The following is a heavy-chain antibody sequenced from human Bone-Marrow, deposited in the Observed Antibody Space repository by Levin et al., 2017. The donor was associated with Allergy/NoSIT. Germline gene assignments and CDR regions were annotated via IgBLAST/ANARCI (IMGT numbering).Heavy chain of an antibody. V-gene: IGHV4-4*07. CDR2: VYNGGRP. CDR1: GDFISTHY. Sequence: SETLSLTCSVSGDFISTHYWNWVRQPAGKGLEWIGRVYNGGRPTYNLSLKSRVTISVDTSKNQFSLKLNSVTSADTAVYYCARAQSDPQSKRWSMLGDWGRGILV. J-gene: IGHJ4*02. D-gene: IGHD2-15*01. CDR3: ARAQSDPQSKRWSMLGD.